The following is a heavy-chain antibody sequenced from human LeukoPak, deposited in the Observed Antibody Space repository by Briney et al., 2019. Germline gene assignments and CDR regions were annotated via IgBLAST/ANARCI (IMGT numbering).Heavy chain of an antibody. D-gene: IGHD5-18*01. CDR1: GFTFDDYA. CDR2: ISWNSGSI. V-gene: IGHV3-9*01. CDR3: AKDREFYSYGSFDY. Sequence: PGESRRLSCAASGFTFDDYAMHWVRQAPGKGLEWVSGISWNSGSIGYADSVKGRFTISRDNAKNSLYLQMNSLRAEDTALYYCAKDREFYSYGSFDYWGQGTLVTVSS. J-gene: IGHJ4*02.